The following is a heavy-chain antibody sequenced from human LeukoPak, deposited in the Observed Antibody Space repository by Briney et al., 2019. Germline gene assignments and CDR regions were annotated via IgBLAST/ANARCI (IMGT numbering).Heavy chain of an antibody. J-gene: IGHJ6*02. V-gene: IGHV3-21*01. Sequence: PGGSLRLSCAASGFTFSSYSMNWVRQAPGKGLEWVSSISSSSSYIYYADSVKGRFTISRDNAKNSLYLQMNSLRAEDTAVYYRARGDYGDSSDYYYGMDVWGQGTTVTVSS. D-gene: IGHD4-17*01. CDR1: GFTFSSYS. CDR2: ISSSSSYI. CDR3: ARGDYGDSSDYYYGMDV.